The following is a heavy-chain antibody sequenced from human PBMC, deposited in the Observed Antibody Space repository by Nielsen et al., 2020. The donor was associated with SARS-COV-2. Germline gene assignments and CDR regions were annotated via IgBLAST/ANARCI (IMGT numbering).Heavy chain of an antibody. Sequence: GESLKISCAASGFTFSSYAMSWVRQAPGKGLEWVSTISGSAGDTYYADSVKGRFTISRDNSKNTLFLQVSSLRAEDTAVYYCAVQAAGYNAPYDHWGQGSVVIVSS. D-gene: IGHD3-10*01. CDR1: GFTFSSYA. J-gene: IGHJ4*02. CDR3: AVQAAGYNAPYDH. V-gene: IGHV3-23*01. CDR2: ISGSAGDT.